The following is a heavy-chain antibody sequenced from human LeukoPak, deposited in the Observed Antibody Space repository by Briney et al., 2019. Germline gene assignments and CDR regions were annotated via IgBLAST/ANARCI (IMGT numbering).Heavy chain of an antibody. Sequence: PSETLSLTCTVSGGSISSYYWSWVRQAPGKGLEWVSAISGSGGSTYYADSVKGRFTISRDNSKNTLYLQMNSLRAEDTAVYYCAKDLYDFWSGYYMGWYFDLWGRGTLVTVSS. D-gene: IGHD3-3*01. V-gene: IGHV3-23*01. CDR3: AKDLYDFWSGYYMGWYFDL. CDR2: ISGSGGST. J-gene: IGHJ2*01. CDR1: GGSISSYY.